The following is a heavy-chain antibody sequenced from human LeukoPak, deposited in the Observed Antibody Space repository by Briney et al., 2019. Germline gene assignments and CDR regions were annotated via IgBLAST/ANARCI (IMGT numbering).Heavy chain of an antibody. CDR1: GFTFNNYA. CDR2: LSGNGGST. J-gene: IGHJ4*02. Sequence: GGSLRLSCAASGFTFNNYAMSWVRQTPGKGLEWVSGLSGNGGSTYYADSVRGRFTISRDNSKNTLSLQMNSLRAEDTAVYYCAKGVAYFWSGSDPFDYWGQGTLVTVSS. V-gene: IGHV3-23*01. D-gene: IGHD3-3*01. CDR3: AKGVAYFWSGSDPFDY.